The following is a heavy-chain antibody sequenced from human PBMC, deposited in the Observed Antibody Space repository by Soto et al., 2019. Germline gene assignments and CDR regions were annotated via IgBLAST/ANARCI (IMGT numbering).Heavy chain of an antibody. Sequence: QVQLQQWGAGLLKPSETLSLTCAVYGGSFSGYYWSWIRQPPGRGLEWIGEINHSGSTNYNPSLKSRVTMSVDTSKNQFSLKLSSATDADTAVYFCARAVGGYDFWSASYYYYYYMDVWGKGTTVTVSS. J-gene: IGHJ6*03. CDR2: INHSGST. V-gene: IGHV4-34*01. D-gene: IGHD3-3*01. CDR3: ARAVGGYDFWSASYYYYYYMDV. CDR1: GGSFSGYY.